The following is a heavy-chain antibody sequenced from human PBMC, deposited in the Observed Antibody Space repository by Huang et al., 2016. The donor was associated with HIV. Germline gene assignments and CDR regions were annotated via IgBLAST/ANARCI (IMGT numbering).Heavy chain of an antibody. J-gene: IGHJ6*03. Sequence: QVQLQQWGAGLLRPSETLSLTCAVYGGSFSGYYGPWIRQPPGKGLEWIGEINHSESTNYKPSRKSRVTISVDTSRTQFSLILTSVIAADTAVYYCARGQGGYYYYYMDVWGKGTTVTVSS. V-gene: IGHV4-34*01. CDR1: GGSFSGYY. CDR2: INHSEST. CDR3: ARGQGGYYYYYMDV.